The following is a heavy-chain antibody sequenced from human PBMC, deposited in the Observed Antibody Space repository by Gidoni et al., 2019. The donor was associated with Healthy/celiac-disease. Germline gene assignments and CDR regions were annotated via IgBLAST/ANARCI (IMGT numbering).Heavy chain of an antibody. V-gene: IGHV3-21*01. J-gene: IGHJ6*03. Sequence: EVQLVESGGGLVKPGGSLRLSCAASGFTFSSYSMNWVRQAPGKGLECVSSISSMSSYIYYADSVKGRFTISRDNAKNSLYLQMNSLRAEDTAVYYCARDYSSSDYYYYYYMDVWGKGTTVTVSS. D-gene: IGHD6-6*01. CDR3: ARDYSSSDYYYYYYMDV. CDR2: ISSMSSYI. CDR1: GFTFSSYS.